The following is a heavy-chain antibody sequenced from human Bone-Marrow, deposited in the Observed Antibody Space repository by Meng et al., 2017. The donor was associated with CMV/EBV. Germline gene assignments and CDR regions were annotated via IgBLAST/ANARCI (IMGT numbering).Heavy chain of an antibody. J-gene: IGHJ5*02. V-gene: IGHV3-20*04. CDR1: GFTFDDYG. CDR2: INWNGGST. Sequence: GESLKISCAASGFTFDDYGMSWVRQAPGKGLEWVSGINWNGGSTGYADSVKGRFTISRDNAKNSLYLQMNSLRAEDTALYYCARVDYDYVWGSYRPFDPWGQGTLVTVSS. CDR3: ARVDYDYVWGSYRPFDP. D-gene: IGHD3-16*02.